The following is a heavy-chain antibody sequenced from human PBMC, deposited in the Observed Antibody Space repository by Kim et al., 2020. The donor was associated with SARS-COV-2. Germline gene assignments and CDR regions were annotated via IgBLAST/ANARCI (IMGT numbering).Heavy chain of an antibody. J-gene: IGHJ3*02. CDR1: GGSISSSY. Sequence: SETLSLTCTVSGGSISSSYWSWIRQPPGKGLEWIGYIYYSGSTNYNPSLKSRVTISVDTSKNQISLKLSSVTAADTAVYYCARQGSGSYYNVHAFYIWG. D-gene: IGHD3-10*01. CDR3: ARQGSGSYYNVHAFYI. CDR2: IYYSGST. V-gene: IGHV4-59*08.